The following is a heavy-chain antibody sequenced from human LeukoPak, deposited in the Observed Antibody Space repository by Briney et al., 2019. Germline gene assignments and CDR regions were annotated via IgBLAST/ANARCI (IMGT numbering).Heavy chain of an antibody. J-gene: IGHJ4*02. Sequence: GGSLRLSCAASGFTFSTHWMSWVRQVPGKGLEWVANIKEDGSEKYYVDSVKGRFTISRDNAKNSLYLQMNSLRAEASAIYYCASGYLDDFWSGHFWGQGTQVTVSS. CDR2: IKEDGSEK. CDR1: GFTFSTHW. V-gene: IGHV3-7*01. D-gene: IGHD3-3*01. CDR3: ASGYLDDFWSGHF.